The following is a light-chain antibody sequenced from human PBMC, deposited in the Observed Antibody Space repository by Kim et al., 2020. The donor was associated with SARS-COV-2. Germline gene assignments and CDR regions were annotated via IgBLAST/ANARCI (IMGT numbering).Light chain of an antibody. CDR1: SLRNYY. CDR3: NSRDSSDNHQV. V-gene: IGLV3-19*01. CDR2: GKY. J-gene: IGLJ1*01. Sequence: ALGKTVRITCQGDSLRNYYASWYQQRPGQAPVLVIYGKYNRPSGIPDRFSGSSSVNTASLTITGAQAEDEADYYCNSRDSSDNHQVFGTGTKVTVL.